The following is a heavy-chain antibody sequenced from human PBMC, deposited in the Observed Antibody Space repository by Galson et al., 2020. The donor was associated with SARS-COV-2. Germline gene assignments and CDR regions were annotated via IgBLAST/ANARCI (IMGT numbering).Heavy chain of an antibody. CDR2: IIPILGIA. Sequence: SVKVSCKASGGTFSSYAISWVLQAPGQGLEWMGGIIPILGIANYAQKFQGRVTITADKSTSTAYMELSSLRSEDTAVYYCARDAPYCSSTSCSDPWGHGTLATVSS. CDR1: GGTFSSYA. J-gene: IGHJ5*02. CDR3: ARDAPYCSSTSCSDP. D-gene: IGHD2-2*01. V-gene: IGHV1-69*10.